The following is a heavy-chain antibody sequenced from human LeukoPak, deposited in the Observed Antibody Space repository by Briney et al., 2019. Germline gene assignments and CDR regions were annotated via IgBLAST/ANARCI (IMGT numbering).Heavy chain of an antibody. V-gene: IGHV1-2*02. CDR3: ARAPVAGRGNWFDP. J-gene: IGHJ5*02. CDR2: INPDTGGT. CDR1: GYIFTGYY. D-gene: IGHD6-19*01. Sequence: ASVKVSCKASGYIFTGYYMHWVRQAPGQGLEWMGWINPDTGGTNSAQKFQGRVTMTRDTSISTAYMELSGLRSDDTAVYYCARAPVAGRGNWFDPWGQGTLVTVSS.